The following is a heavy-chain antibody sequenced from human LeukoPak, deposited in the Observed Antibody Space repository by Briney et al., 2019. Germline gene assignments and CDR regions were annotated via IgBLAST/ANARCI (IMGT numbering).Heavy chain of an antibody. J-gene: IGHJ4*02. Sequence: PSETLSLTCAVYGGSFSGYYWSWIRQPPGKGLEWIGEINHNGSTNYNPSLKSRVTISVDTSKNQFSLKLSSVTAADTAVYYCARGYYYYGSGSYLYWGQGTLVTVSS. CDR2: INHNGST. CDR3: ARGYYYYGSGSYLY. CDR1: GGSFSGYY. D-gene: IGHD3-10*01. V-gene: IGHV4-34*01.